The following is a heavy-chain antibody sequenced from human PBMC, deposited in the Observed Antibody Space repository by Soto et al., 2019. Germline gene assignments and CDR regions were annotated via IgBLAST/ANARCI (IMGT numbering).Heavy chain of an antibody. V-gene: IGHV4-39*01. J-gene: IGHJ5*02. Sequence: PSESMSPACHLSGASVTRSSYYWGWSRQRPGKGLEWIGSMYYSGSTYYNPSLKSRVTISIDTPKNQLSLKLTSVTAAVTAVYYCARRAPEGFDPWGQGTLVTVSS. CDR3: ARRAPEGFDP. CDR1: GASVTRSSYY. CDR2: MYYSGST.